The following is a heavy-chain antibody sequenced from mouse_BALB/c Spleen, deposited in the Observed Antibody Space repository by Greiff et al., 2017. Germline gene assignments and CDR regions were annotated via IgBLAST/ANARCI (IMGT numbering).Heavy chain of an antibody. J-gene: IGHJ1*01. CDR2: ISSGGSYT. CDR1: GFTFSSYG. Sequence: DVMLVESGGDLVKPGGSLKLSCAASGFTFSSYGMSWVRQTPDKRLEWVATISSGGSYTYYPDSVKGRFTISRDNAKNTLYLQMSSLKSEDTAMYYCARQGGEFSDWYFDVWGAGTTVTVSS. CDR3: ARQGGEFSDWYFDV. V-gene: IGHV5-6*02.